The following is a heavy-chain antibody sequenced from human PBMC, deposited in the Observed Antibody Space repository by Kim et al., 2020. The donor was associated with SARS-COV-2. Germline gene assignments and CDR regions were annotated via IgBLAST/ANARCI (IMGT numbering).Heavy chain of an antibody. J-gene: IGHJ4*02. CDR3: ARQTLGYYFDY. CDR2: T. V-gene: IGHV4-39*01. Sequence: TYDNPSLKSRVTISVDTSKNQFSLKLSSVTAADTAVYYCARQTLGYYFDYWGQGTLVTVSS.